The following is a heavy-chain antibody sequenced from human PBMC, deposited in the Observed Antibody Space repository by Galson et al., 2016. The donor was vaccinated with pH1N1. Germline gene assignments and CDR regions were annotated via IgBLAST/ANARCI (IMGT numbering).Heavy chain of an antibody. D-gene: IGHD6-13*01. Sequence: SVKVSCKASTFTFTKYYIHWVRQAPGQGLQWMGIINPRDGGTISAQRWEDRLIMTRDMSTTTVYLELSSLRSDDPAMYYWAQYSRASEDPAWGQGTLVTVSS. CDR3: AQYSRASEDPA. J-gene: IGHJ4*02. CDR1: TFTFTKYY. V-gene: IGHV1-46*04. CDR2: INPRDGGT.